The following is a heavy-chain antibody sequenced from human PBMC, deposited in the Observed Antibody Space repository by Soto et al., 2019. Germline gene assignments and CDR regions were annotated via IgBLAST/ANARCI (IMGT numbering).Heavy chain of an antibody. V-gene: IGHV3-53*01. D-gene: IGHD5-12*01. J-gene: IGHJ6*02. CDR1: GFTVSSNY. Sequence: GGSLRLSCAASGFTVSSNYMSWVRQAPGKGLEWVSVIYSGGSTYYADSVKGRFTISRDNSKNTLYLQMDSLRAEDTAVYYCARGASGSYYYYYYGMDVWRQGTTVTVSS. CDR2: IYSGGST. CDR3: ARGASGSYYYYYYGMDV.